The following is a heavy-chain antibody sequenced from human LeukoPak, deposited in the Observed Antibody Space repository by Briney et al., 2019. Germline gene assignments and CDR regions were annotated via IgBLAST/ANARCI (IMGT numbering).Heavy chain of an antibody. CDR2: IIPIFGTA. V-gene: IGHV1-69*13. CDR3: ARYLPYEDIAAANLDY. D-gene: IGHD6-13*01. J-gene: IGHJ4*02. Sequence: ASVKVSCKASGGTFSSYAISWVRQAPGQGLEWMGGIIPIFGTANYAQKFQGRVTITADESTSTAYMELSSLRSEDTAVYYCARYLPYEDIAAANLDYWGQGTLVTVSS. CDR1: GGTFSSYA.